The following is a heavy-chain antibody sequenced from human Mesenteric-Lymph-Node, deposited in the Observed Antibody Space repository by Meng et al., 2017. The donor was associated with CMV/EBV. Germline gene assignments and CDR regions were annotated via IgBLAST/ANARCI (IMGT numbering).Heavy chain of an antibody. Sequence: RTVSGGSISSGGYYWSWIRQHPGKGLEWIGYIYYSGSTYYNPSLKSRVTISVDTSKNQFSLKLSSVTAADTAVYYCARDQGADGFDPWGQGTLVTVSS. V-gene: IGHV4-31*03. CDR2: IYYSGST. CDR1: GGSISSGGYY. CDR3: ARDQGADGFDP. J-gene: IGHJ5*02.